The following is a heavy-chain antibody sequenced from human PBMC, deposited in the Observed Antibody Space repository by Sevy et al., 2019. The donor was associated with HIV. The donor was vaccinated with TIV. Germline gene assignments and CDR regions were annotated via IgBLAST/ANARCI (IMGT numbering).Heavy chain of an antibody. D-gene: IGHD2-8*02. CDR3: AKRRVQSGLSGGGANYGMDV. J-gene: IGHJ6*02. CDR1: GFPFSSYA. V-gene: IGHV3-23*01. CDR2: LIGGGSRT. Sequence: GGSLRLSCAASGFPFSSYAMSWVRQAPGKGLEWVSTLIGGGSRTYYADSVTGRFIISRANSRNNLYRKMNSLRAEDTAIYYCAKRRVQSGLSGGGANYGMDVCGRGTTVTVSS.